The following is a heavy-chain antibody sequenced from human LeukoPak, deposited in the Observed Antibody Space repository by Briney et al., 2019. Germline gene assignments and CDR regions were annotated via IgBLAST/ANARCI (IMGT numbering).Heavy chain of an antibody. CDR3: ARAADGTAGLVQY. CDR1: GFTVSSNS. V-gene: IGHV3-66*01. CDR2: IYSDNT. Sequence: GGSLRLSCTVSGFTVSSNSMSWVRQAPGKGLEWVSFIYSDNTHYADSVKGRFIISRDNSKNTLYLQMNSLRVDDTAVYYCARAADGTAGLVQYWGQGTLVSVSS. J-gene: IGHJ1*01. D-gene: IGHD6-13*01.